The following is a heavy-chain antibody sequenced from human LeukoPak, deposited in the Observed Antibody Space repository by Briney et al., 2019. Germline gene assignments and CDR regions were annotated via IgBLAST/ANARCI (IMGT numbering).Heavy chain of an antibody. CDR3: ARVSGSGRYDAFYI. J-gene: IGHJ3*02. Sequence: ASVKVSCKASGYTFTNYAIGWVRQAPGQGLEWMGWISGYNGNTNYAQKLQGRVIMTTDTSTSTAYMELRSLRSDDTAVYYCARVSGSGRYDAFYIWGQGTMVTVSS. D-gene: IGHD3-10*01. CDR1: GYTFTNYA. CDR2: ISGYNGNT. V-gene: IGHV1-18*01.